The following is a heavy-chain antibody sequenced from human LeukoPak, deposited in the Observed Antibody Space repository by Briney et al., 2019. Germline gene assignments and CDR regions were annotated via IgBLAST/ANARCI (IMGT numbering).Heavy chain of an antibody. J-gene: IGHJ4*02. CDR3: ARGPVGYSSSWCLDY. V-gene: IGHV1-46*01. Sequence: ASVKVSCKASGYTFTSYYMHWVRQAPGPGLEWMGIINPSGGSTSYAQKFQGRVTMTRDKSTSTVYMELSSLRSEDTAVYYCARGPVGYSSSWCLDYWGQGTLVTVSS. CDR1: GYTFTSYY. CDR2: INPSGGST. D-gene: IGHD6-13*01.